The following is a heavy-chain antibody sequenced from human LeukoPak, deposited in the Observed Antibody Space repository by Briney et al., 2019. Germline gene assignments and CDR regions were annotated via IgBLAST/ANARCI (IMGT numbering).Heavy chain of an antibody. CDR1: GFTFSSYA. J-gene: IGHJ4*02. V-gene: IGHV3-23*01. CDR2: ISASGGST. Sequence: PGGSLRLSCAASGFTFSSYAMTWVRQAPGKGLEWVSAISASGGSTYYADSVKGRLSISRDNSKNTLYLQVNSLRAEDTAVYYCAKGRTEGGTLALDYWGQGTLVTVSS. D-gene: IGHD6-19*01. CDR3: AKGRTEGGTLALDY.